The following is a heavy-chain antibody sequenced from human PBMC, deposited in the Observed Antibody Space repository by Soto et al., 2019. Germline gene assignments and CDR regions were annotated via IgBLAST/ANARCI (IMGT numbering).Heavy chain of an antibody. Sequence: SETLSLTCTVSGGSISSSSYYWGWIRQPPGKGLEWIGSIYYSGSTYYNPSLKSRVTISVDTSKNQFSLKLSSVTAADTAVYYCASHIVVPAATPRGYYMDVWGKGTTVTVSS. D-gene: IGHD2-2*01. CDR2: IYYSGST. CDR3: ASHIVVPAATPRGYYMDV. V-gene: IGHV4-39*01. CDR1: GGSISSSSYY. J-gene: IGHJ6*03.